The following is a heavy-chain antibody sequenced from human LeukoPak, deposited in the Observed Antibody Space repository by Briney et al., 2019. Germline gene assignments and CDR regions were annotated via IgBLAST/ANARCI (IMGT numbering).Heavy chain of an antibody. J-gene: IGHJ6*03. Sequence: GSLRLSCAASGFTFSDYSMNWVRQAPGKGLEWVAVISYDGSNKYYADSVKGRFTISRDNSKNTLYLQMNSLRAEDTAVYYCAREASVRYCSSTSCYYYYYMDVWGKGTTVTVSS. CDR2: ISYDGSNK. D-gene: IGHD2-2*01. CDR1: GFTFSDYS. CDR3: AREASVRYCSSTSCYYYYYMDV. V-gene: IGHV3-30*05.